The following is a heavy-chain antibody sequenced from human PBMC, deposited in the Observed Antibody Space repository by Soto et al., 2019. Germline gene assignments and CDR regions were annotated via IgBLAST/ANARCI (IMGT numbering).Heavy chain of an antibody. CDR2: IYYSGST. J-gene: IGHJ6*02. CDR1: GGSISSGDYY. CDR3: AREQGYCSGGSCYSMYYYYGMDV. Sequence: PSETLSLTCTVSGGSISSGDYYWSWIRQPPGKGLEWIGYIYYSGSTYYNPSLKSRVTISVDTSKNQFSLKLSSVTAADTAVYYCAREQGYCSGGSCYSMYYYYGMDVWGQGTTVTVS. D-gene: IGHD2-15*01. V-gene: IGHV4-30-4*01.